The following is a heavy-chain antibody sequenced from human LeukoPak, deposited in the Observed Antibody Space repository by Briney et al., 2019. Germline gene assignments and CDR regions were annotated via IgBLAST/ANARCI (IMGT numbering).Heavy chain of an antibody. CDR2: IKQDGGST. Sequence: PGGSLRLSCAVSGFTFSSYWMSWVRQAPGKGLEWVSNIKQDGGSTYYADSVKGRFTISRDNSKNTLYLQMNSLRAEDTAVYYCAKVESEGQKMKVPDGAYYWGQGTLVTVSS. CDR3: AKVESEGQKMKVPDGAYY. CDR1: GFTFSSYW. J-gene: IGHJ4*02. V-gene: IGHV3-7*03. D-gene: IGHD1-14*01.